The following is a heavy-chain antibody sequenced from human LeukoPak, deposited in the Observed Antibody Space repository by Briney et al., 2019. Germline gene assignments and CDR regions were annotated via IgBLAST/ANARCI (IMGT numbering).Heavy chain of an antibody. CDR3: ARSSGPDYYALDV. D-gene: IGHD6-19*01. CDR1: DASFSSTNYW. V-gene: IGHV4-39*01. Sequence: SETLSLTCTVFDASFSSTNYWWVWIRQPPGKGLEWIGSIYYSGSTNINPSLKSRVTIFIDMSRKQFSLRLAPMTAADTAVFYCARSSGPDYYALDVWGQGTTVTVSS. CDR2: IYYSGST. J-gene: IGHJ6*02.